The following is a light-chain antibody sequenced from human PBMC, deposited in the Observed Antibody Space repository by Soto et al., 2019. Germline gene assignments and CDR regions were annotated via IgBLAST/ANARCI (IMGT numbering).Light chain of an antibody. J-gene: IGLJ1*01. V-gene: IGLV3-1*01. Sequence: SYELTQPPSVSVSPGQTASITCSGDKLGDKYARWYQQKPGQSPVLVIYQNSKRPSGIPERFSGSNSGNTATLTISGTQAMDEADSYCQAWDSSNYVFGTGTKVTVL. CDR1: KLGDKY. CDR3: QAWDSSNYV. CDR2: QNS.